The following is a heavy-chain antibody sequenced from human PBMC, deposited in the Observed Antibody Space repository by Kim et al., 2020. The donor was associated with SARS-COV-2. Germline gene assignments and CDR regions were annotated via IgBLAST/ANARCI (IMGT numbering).Heavy chain of an antibody. CDR3: ARGLVLRYFDWLLNDAFD. V-gene: IGHV4-34*01. CDR1: GGSFSGYY. D-gene: IGHD3-9*01. CDR2: INHSGST. J-gene: IGHJ3*02. Sequence: SETLSLTCAVYGGSFSGYYWSWIRQPPGKGLDWIGEINHSGSTNYNPSLKSRVTISVDTSKNQFSLKLSSVTAADTTVYYCARGLVLRYFDWLLNDAFD.